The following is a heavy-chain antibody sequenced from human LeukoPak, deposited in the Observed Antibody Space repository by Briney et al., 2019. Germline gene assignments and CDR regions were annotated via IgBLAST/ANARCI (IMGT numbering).Heavy chain of an antibody. CDR3: AKNVGSSSWYFDY. CDR2: ISGSGGST. V-gene: IGHV3-23*01. D-gene: IGHD6-13*01. CDR1: GFTFSSYA. Sequence: PGGSLRLSCAASGFTFSSYARSWVRQAPGKGLDWVSAISGSGGSTFYADSVKGRFTISRDNSKNTLYLQLNSLRAEDTAVYYCAKNVGSSSWYFDYWGQGTLVTVSS. J-gene: IGHJ4*02.